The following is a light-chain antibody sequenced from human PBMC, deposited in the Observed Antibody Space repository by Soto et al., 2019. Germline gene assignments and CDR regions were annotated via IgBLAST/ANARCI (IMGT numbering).Light chain of an antibody. CDR3: QQYISYSQYT. CDR1: QSISSW. Sequence: DIQMTQSPSTLSASVGDRVTITCRASQSISSWLAWYQQKPGKAPKLLIYDASSLESGVPSRFSGSGSGTEFTLTISSLQPDDFATYYCQQYISYSQYTFGQGTKLEIK. V-gene: IGKV1-5*01. CDR2: DAS. J-gene: IGKJ2*01.